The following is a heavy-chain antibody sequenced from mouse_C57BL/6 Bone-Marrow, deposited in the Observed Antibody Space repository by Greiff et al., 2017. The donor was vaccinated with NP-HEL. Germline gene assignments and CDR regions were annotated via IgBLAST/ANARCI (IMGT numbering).Heavy chain of an antibody. CDR3: ARGGTTVVFYYFDY. D-gene: IGHD1-1*01. J-gene: IGHJ2*01. Sequence: EVQLQQSGPELVKPGASVKISCKASGYTFTDYYMNWVKQSHGKSLEWIGDINPNNGGTSYNQKFKGKATLTVDKSSSTAYMELRSLTSEDSAVYYCARGGTTVVFYYFDYWGQGTTLTVSS. CDR2: INPNNGGT. V-gene: IGHV1-26*01. CDR1: GYTFTDYY.